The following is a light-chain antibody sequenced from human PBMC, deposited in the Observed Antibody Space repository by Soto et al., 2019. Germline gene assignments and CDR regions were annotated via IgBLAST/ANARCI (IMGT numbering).Light chain of an antibody. CDR2: LNSDGSH. J-gene: IGLJ3*02. CDR1: SGHSSYA. CDR3: QTWGTGIPVV. V-gene: IGLV4-69*01. Sequence: QSVLTQSPSASASLGASVKLTCTLSSGHSSYAIAWHQQQPEKGPRYLMKLNSDGSHNKGDGIPDRFSGSSSGAERYLTISSLQSEDEADYYCQTWGTGIPVVFGGGTKLTVL.